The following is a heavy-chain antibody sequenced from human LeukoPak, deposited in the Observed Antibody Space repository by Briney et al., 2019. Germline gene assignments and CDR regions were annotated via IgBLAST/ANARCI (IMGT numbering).Heavy chain of an antibody. V-gene: IGHV4-30-4*01. D-gene: IGHD3-10*01. CDR1: GGSISSGDYY. CDR3: ARGYGSGSYLIDY. J-gene: IGHJ4*02. Sequence: PSETLSLTCTVSGGSISSGDYYWSWIRQPPGKGLEWIGYIYYSGSTYYNPSLKSRVTISVDTSKNQFSLKLSSVTAADTAVYYCARGYGSGSYLIDYWGQGTLVTVSS. CDR2: IYYSGST.